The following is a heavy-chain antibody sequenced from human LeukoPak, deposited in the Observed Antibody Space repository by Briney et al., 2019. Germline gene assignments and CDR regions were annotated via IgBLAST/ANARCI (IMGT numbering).Heavy chain of an antibody. J-gene: IGHJ4*02. CDR2: INHSGST. D-gene: IGHD6-13*01. CDR1: GGSFSGYY. V-gene: IGHV4-34*01. CDR3: ARVSIAAAGIGY. Sequence: PSETLSLTCAVYGGSFSGYYWSWIRQPPGKGLEWIGEINHSGSTNYNPSLKSRVTISVDTSKNQFSLKLSSVTAADTAVYYCARVSIAAAGIGYWGQGTLVTVSS.